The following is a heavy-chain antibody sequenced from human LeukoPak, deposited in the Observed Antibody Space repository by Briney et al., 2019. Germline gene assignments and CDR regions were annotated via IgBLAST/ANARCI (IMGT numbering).Heavy chain of an antibody. V-gene: IGHV1-69*02. D-gene: IGHD3-9*01. CDR1: GGTFSSYT. Sequence: SVKVSCKASGGTFSSYTISWVRQAPGQGLEWMGRIIPILGIANYAQKFQGRVTITADKSTSTAYMELSSLRSEDTAVYCCARAPTRYFDWSHAFDIWGQGTMVTVSS. J-gene: IGHJ3*02. CDR3: ARAPTRYFDWSHAFDI. CDR2: IIPILGIA.